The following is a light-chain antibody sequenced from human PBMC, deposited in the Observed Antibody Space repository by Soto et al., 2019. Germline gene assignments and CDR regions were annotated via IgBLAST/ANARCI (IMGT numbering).Light chain of an antibody. V-gene: IGKV1-5*03. CDR3: QQYNDYSWT. J-gene: IGKJ1*01. Sequence: DIQMTQSPSTLSAFVGDRVAITCRASQHISTYLAWYQQKPGKAPNLLIYKASTLEIGVPSRFSGSGSGTEFTLTISSLQPDDVATYYCQQYNDYSWTFGQGTKVDIK. CDR2: KAS. CDR1: QHISTY.